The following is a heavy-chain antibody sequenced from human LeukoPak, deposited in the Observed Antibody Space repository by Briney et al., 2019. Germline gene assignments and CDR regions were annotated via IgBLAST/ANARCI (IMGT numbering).Heavy chain of an antibody. Sequence: GGSLRLSCAASGFTFSNYAMGWVRQAPGKGLEWVSTISGSGGSTYYAESVKGRFTISRDNSKNTLFLQMNSLRAEDTAVYYCAKGCGGTCYSDFDSWGQGTLVTVSP. CDR1: GFTFSNYA. CDR3: AKGCGGTCYSDFDS. CDR2: ISGSGGST. D-gene: IGHD2-15*01. V-gene: IGHV3-23*01. J-gene: IGHJ4*02.